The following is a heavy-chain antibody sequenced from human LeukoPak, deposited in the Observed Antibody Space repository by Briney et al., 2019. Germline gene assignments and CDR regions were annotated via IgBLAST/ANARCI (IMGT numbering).Heavy chain of an antibody. D-gene: IGHD5-12*01. CDR3: AGGSRGYFDY. CDR2: IRNKATSYTT. Sequence: PAGGSLRLSCAASGFTFSDLHIDWVRQAPGKGLEWVGRIRNKATSYTTEHAASVKGRFTISRDDSKNSVHLQMNNLQTEDTAVYYCAGGSRGYFDYWGQGTLVTVSS. V-gene: IGHV3-72*01. J-gene: IGHJ4*02. CDR1: GFTFSDLH.